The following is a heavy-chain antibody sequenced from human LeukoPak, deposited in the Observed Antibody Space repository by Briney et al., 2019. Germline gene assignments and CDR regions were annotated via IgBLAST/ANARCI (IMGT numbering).Heavy chain of an antibody. Sequence: ASVKVSCKASGGTFSSYAISWVRQAPGQGLEWMGWISAYNGNTNYAQKLQGRVTMTTDTSTSTAYMELRSLRSDDTAVYYCARVEVVGAKGDYWGQGTLVTVSS. CDR2: ISAYNGNT. J-gene: IGHJ4*02. V-gene: IGHV1-18*01. CDR1: GGTFSSYA. CDR3: ARVEVVGAKGDY. D-gene: IGHD1-26*01.